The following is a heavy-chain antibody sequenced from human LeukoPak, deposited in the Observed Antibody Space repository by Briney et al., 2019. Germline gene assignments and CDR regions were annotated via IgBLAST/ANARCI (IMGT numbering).Heavy chain of an antibody. CDR3: AKDFVARNNEGSPFDY. Sequence: PGGSLRLSCAASGFTFSSYAMHRVRQAPGKGLEWVAVISYDGSNKYYADSVKGRFTISRDNSKNTLYLQMNSLRAEDTAVCYCAKDFVARNNEGSPFDYWGQGTLVTVSS. CDR1: GFTFSSYA. CDR2: ISYDGSNK. D-gene: IGHD1-1*01. J-gene: IGHJ4*02. V-gene: IGHV3-30*04.